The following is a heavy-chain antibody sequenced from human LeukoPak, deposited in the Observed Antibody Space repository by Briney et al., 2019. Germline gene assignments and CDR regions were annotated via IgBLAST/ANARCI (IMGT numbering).Heavy chain of an antibody. J-gene: IGHJ4*02. V-gene: IGHV1-69*06. CDR2: IIPIFGTA. D-gene: IGHD5-18*01. CDR1: GGTFTSYA. CDR3: ARERLDTGREFDY. Sequence: SVKVSFKASGGTFTSYAISWVRQAPGQGLEWMGGIIPIFGTANYAQKFQGRVTITADKSTSTAYMELSSLRSEDTAVYYCARERLDTGREFDYWGQGTLVTVSS.